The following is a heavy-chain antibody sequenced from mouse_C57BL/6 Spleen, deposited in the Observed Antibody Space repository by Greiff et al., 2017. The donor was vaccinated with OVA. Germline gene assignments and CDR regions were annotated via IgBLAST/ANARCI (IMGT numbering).Heavy chain of an antibody. CDR2: ISSGSSTI. J-gene: IGHJ2*01. CDR3: ARRELRRYYFDY. D-gene: IGHD2-12*01. Sequence: DVHLVESGGGLVKPGGSLKLSCAASGFTFSDYGMHWVRQAPEKGLEWVAYISSGSSTIYYADTVKGRITISRDNAKNTQFLQMTSLRSEDTAMYYCARRELRRYYFDYWGQGTTLTVSS. V-gene: IGHV5-17*01. CDR1: GFTFSDYG.